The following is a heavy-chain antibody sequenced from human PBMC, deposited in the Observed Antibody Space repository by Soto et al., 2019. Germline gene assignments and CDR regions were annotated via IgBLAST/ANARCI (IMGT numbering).Heavy chain of an antibody. Sequence: GGSLRLSCAASGFTFSSYGMLWVRQAPGKGLEWVAIISYDGSNKYYADSVKGRFTISRDSSKDTLYLQMNSLRAEDSAVCYCAKDRSAGGRPFDYWGQGIPVTVS. CDR2: ISYDGSNK. CDR3: AKDRSAGGRPFDY. J-gene: IGHJ4*02. CDR1: GFTFSSYG. D-gene: IGHD1-26*01. V-gene: IGHV3-30*18.